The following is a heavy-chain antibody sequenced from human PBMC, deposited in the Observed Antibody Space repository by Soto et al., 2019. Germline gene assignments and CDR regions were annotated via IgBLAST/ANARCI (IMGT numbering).Heavy chain of an antibody. D-gene: IGHD3-9*01. Sequence: QVQLVQSGAEVKKPGSSVKVSCKASGLIFSSYAISWVRQAPGQGLEWVGGILPIFGTTNYAQRFKGRVTITANTTTPPTKLALSSLRSNDTAAYFSVIGANYVISTGKGYYFTGMDVWGQGTTVTVSS. CDR3: VIGANYVISTGKGYYFTGMDV. CDR1: GLIFSSYA. CDR2: ILPIFGTT. V-gene: IGHV1-69*06. J-gene: IGHJ6*02.